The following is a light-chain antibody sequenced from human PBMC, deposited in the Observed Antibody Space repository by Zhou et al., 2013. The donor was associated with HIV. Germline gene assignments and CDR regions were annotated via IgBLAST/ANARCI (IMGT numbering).Light chain of an antibody. Sequence: DIAMTQSPLSLSVTPGQPASISCKSSQSLVHGDGKTYLYWYLQRPGQPPQVLIYEVSKRFSGVAERFSGSGSATDFTLKISRVEAEDVGVYYCMQALQSPRAFGPGTTVHIK. CDR3: MQALQSPRA. J-gene: IGKJ3*01. V-gene: IGKV2D-29*01. CDR1: QSLVHGDGKTY. CDR2: EVS.